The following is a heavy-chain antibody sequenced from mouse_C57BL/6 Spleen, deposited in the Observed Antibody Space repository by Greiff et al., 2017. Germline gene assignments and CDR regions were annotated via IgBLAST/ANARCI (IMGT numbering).Heavy chain of an antibody. CDR2: IDPSDSYT. CDR1: GYTFTSYW. J-gene: IGHJ1*03. Sequence: QVQLQQPGAELVRPGTSVKLSCKASGYTFTSYWMHWVKQRPGQGLEWIGVIDPSDSYTNYNQKFKGKATLTVDTSSSTAYMQLSSLTSEDAAVXYCARGARWYFDVWGTGTTVTVSS. CDR3: ARGARWYFDV. V-gene: IGHV1-59*01.